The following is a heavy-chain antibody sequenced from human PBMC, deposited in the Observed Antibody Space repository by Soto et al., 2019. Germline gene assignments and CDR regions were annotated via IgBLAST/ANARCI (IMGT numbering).Heavy chain of an antibody. J-gene: IGHJ4*02. CDR2: INQHGTEK. CDR1: GFNFSNYW. V-gene: IGHV3-7*05. CDR3: ATDILDY. Sequence: EVQLVESGGDLVPPGGSLRLSCVASGFNFSNYWMTWARQAPGKGLEWVANINQHGTEKFYVDSVEGRFCISRDNAYHSVYLQMNSLRAEDTAIYYCATDILDYWGQGTSVTVSS.